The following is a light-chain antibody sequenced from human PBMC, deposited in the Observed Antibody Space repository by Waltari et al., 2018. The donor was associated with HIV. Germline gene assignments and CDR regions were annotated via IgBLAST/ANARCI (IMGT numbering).Light chain of an antibody. Sequence: TVMTQSPGTLSVSPGESATLSCRASQSVSNNLAWDQQKPGEAPRLLIYDASDRATGVPARFSGSGSGTEFTLTISSLQSEDFAVYFCQQYKDWPPWTFGQGTKVEMK. CDR1: QSVSNN. V-gene: IGKV3-15*01. J-gene: IGKJ1*01. CDR3: QQYKDWPPWT. CDR2: DAS.